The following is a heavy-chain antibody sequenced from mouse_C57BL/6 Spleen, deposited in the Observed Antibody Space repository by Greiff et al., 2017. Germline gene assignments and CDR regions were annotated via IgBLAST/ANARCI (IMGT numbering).Heavy chain of an antibody. V-gene: IGHV1-82*01. CDR2: IYPGDGDT. CDR3: ARDYDDDCWYFEV. Sequence: VQLQQSGPELVKPGASVKISCKASGYAFSSSWMNWVKQRPGKGLEWIGRIYPGDGDTNYNGKFKGKATLTADKSSSTAYMQLSSLTSEDSAVYFCARDYDDDCWYFEVWGTGTTLTVSS. CDR1: GYAFSSSW. J-gene: IGHJ1*03. D-gene: IGHD2-4*01.